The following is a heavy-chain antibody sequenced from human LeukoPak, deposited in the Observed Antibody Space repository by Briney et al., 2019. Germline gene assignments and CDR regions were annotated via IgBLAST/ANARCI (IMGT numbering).Heavy chain of an antibody. CDR2: IYTSGST. J-gene: IGHJ6*03. V-gene: IGHV4-4*09. D-gene: IGHD3-3*01. CDR3: ARLVHDFWSGYYSYYYYYMDV. CDR1: GGSISRYY. Sequence: PSETLSLTCTVSGGSISRYYWSWIRQPPGKGLEWIGYIYTSGSTNYNPSLKSRVTIAVDTSKNQFSLKLSSVTAADTAVYYCARLVHDFWSGYYSYYYYYMDVWGRGTTVTVSS.